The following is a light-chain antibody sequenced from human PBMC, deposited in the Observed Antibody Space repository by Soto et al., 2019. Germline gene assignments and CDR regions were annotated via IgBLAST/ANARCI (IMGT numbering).Light chain of an antibody. CDR1: SSNIGSNT. Sequence: QSVLTQPPSASGTPGQRVTISCSGSSSNIGSNTVNWYQQLPGTAPKLLIYSNNQRPSGVPDRLSGSKSGTSASLAISGLQSADEADYYCAAWDASLNGVVFGGGTKLTVL. CDR2: SNN. V-gene: IGLV1-44*01. CDR3: AAWDASLNGVV. J-gene: IGLJ2*01.